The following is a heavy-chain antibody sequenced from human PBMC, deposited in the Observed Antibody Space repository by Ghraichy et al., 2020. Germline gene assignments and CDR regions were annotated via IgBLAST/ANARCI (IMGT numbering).Heavy chain of an antibody. CDR1: GFTFSSYS. D-gene: IGHD6-6*01. Sequence: LSLTCAASGFTFSSYSMNWVRQAPGKGLEWVLYISSSSSTIYYADSVKGRFTISRDNAKNSLYLQMNSLRAEDTAVYYCARESAPEYYFDYWGQGTLVTVSS. J-gene: IGHJ4*02. V-gene: IGHV3-48*04. CDR2: ISSSSSTI. CDR3: ARESAPEYYFDY.